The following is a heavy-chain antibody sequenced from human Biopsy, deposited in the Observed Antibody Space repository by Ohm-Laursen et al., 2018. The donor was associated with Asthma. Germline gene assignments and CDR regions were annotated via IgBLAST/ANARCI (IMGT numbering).Heavy chain of an antibody. D-gene: IGHD3-10*01. CDR1: GGTFSSYS. J-gene: IGHJ6*02. CDR2: IIPIFGTA. Sequence: SSVKVSCKDSGGTFSSYSVSWVRQAPGQGLEWMGGIIPIFGTANYAQKFQGRVTITADESTSTAYMELSSLRSEDTAVYYCARHPYVDGSDNYYYRGNDYYLGMDVWGQGTTVTVSS. V-gene: IGHV1-69*01. CDR3: ARHPYVDGSDNYYYRGNDYYLGMDV.